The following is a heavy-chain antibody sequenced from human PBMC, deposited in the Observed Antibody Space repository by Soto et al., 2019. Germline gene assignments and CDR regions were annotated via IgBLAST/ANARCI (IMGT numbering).Heavy chain of an antibody. J-gene: IGHJ5*02. D-gene: IGHD5-18*01. Sequence: SETLSLTCTVSGGSISSGGYYWSWIRQHPGKGLEWIGYIYYSGSTYYNPSLKSRVTISVDTSKNQFSLKLSSVTAADTAVYYCARGYSYGSPNWFDPWGQGTLVTVSS. CDR1: GGSISSGGYY. V-gene: IGHV4-31*03. CDR2: IYYSGST. CDR3: ARGYSYGSPNWFDP.